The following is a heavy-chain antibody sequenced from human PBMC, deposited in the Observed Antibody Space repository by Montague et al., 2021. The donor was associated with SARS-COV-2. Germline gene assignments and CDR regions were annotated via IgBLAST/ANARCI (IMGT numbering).Heavy chain of an antibody. D-gene: IGHD4-11*01. CDR3: ARELYSNNARGGFYYYYYGMDV. CDR1: GFTLSDYY. J-gene: IGHJ6*02. CDR2: SRNRANGYRT. V-gene: IGHV3-72*01. Sequence: SLRLSCAASGFTLSDYYVGWVRQAPGKGLEWIGRSRNRANGYRTEYAASVAGRFAISRDDSQTSLFPQLSSLQLDDTAVYYCARELYSNNARGGFYYYYYGMDVWGRGTTVTVSS.